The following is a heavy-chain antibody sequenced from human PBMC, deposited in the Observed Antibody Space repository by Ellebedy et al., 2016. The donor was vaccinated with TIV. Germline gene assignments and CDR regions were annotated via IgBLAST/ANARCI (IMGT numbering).Heavy chain of an antibody. V-gene: IGHV3-43*01. CDR1: GFTFDDYT. J-gene: IGHJ4*02. Sequence: GESLKISCAASGFTFDDYTMHWVRQAPGKGLEWVSLISWDGDRAYYGDSVKGRFTISIDNSKNSLFLQMNSLRTEDSALYYCAKDLAGSTTVISIGSWGQGTLVTVSS. CDR2: ISWDGDRA. CDR3: AKDLAGSTTVISIGS. D-gene: IGHD4-11*01.